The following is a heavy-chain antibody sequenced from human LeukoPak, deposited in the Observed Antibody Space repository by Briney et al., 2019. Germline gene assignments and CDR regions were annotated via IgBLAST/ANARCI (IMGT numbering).Heavy chain of an antibody. CDR1: GFTVSPNY. V-gene: IGHV3-53*01. J-gene: IGHJ4*02. D-gene: IGHD2-15*01. CDR3: ASASCSGSSCYSGYFDY. Sequence: GGSLRLSCAAPGFTVSPNYMSWVRQAPGKGLEWVSVIYRGGSTYYADSVRDRFTISRDNSKNTLYLQMNSLRAEDTAVYYCASASCSGSSCYSGYFDYWGQGTLVTVSS. CDR2: IYRGGST.